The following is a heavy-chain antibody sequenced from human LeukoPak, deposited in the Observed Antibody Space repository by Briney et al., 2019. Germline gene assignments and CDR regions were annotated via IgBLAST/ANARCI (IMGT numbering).Heavy chain of an antibody. J-gene: IGHJ4*02. D-gene: IGHD4-23*01. V-gene: IGHV4-30-4*01. CDR2: IYYSGST. Sequence: SETLSLTCTVSGGSISSGDYYWSWIRQPPGKGLEWIGYIYYSGSTYYNPSLKSRVTMSVDTSKNQFSLKLSSVTAADTAVYYCARYYGGSFGYYFDYWGQGTLVTVSS. CDR1: GGSISSGDYY. CDR3: ARYYGGSFGYYFDY.